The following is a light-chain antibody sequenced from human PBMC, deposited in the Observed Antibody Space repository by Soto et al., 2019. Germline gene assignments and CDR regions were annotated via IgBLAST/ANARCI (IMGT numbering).Light chain of an antibody. Sequence: QPVLTQTPSASGTPGQRVTISCSGSSSNIGNNYVYWYHHLPGTGPKLLIYMNDQRPSGVPDRFSGSKSGTSASLAISGLRSEDEADYYCAAWDNSLSAWVFGGGTKVTVL. CDR2: MND. CDR1: SSNIGNNY. CDR3: AAWDNSLSAWV. V-gene: IGLV1-47*01. J-gene: IGLJ3*02.